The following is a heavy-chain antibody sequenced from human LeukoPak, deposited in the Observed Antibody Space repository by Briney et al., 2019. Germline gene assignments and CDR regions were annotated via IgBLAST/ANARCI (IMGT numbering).Heavy chain of an antibody. CDR1: GDSVSSNSAA. Sequence: SQTLSLTCAISGDSVSSNSAAWHWVRHSPSRGLEWLGRTYYRSKWYNDYTLSVKSRITINPDTSKNQFSLHLNSVTPEDTAIYYCARTVGLYYVDYWGPGTLVTVSS. CDR2: TYYRSKWYN. D-gene: IGHD1-26*01. J-gene: IGHJ4*02. V-gene: IGHV6-1*01. CDR3: ARTVGLYYVDY.